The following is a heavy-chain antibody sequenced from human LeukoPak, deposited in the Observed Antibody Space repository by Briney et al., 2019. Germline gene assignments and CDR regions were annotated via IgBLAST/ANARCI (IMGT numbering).Heavy chain of an antibody. V-gene: IGHV3-30*18. Sequence: GRSLRLSCAASGFTFSNYGMRWVRQAPGKGLEWVAVISYDGSNKYYADSVKGRFTISRDSSKNTLYLQMNSLRAEDTAVYYCAKDLEAIAAAWDYWGQGTLVTVSS. CDR3: AKDLEAIAAAWDY. D-gene: IGHD6-13*01. CDR2: ISYDGSNK. J-gene: IGHJ4*02. CDR1: GFTFSNYG.